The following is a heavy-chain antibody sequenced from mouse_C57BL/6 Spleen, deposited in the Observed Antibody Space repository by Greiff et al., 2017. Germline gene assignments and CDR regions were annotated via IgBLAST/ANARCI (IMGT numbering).Heavy chain of an antibody. CDR2: INPNNGGT. V-gene: IGHV1-26*01. Sequence: EVQLQQSGPELVKPGASVKISCKASGYTFTDYYMNWVKQSHGKSLEWIGDINPNNGGTSYNQKFKGKATLTVDKSSSTAYMELRSLTSEDSAVYYCARERVWLRNAMDYWGQGTSVTVSS. CDR3: ARERVWLRNAMDY. D-gene: IGHD2-2*01. J-gene: IGHJ4*01. CDR1: GYTFTDYY.